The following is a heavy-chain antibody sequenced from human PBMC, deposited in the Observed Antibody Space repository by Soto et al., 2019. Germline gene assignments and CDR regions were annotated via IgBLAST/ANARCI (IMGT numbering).Heavy chain of an antibody. CDR2: ISTYNGNT. Sequence: QVQLVQSGAEVKKPGASVKVSCKASGYTFTSYGISWVRQAPGQGLEWMGWISTYNGNTKYAHKLQGRVTMTTETSASAAYMELRSLRSDDTAVFYCAREMVRGVGSDYWGQGTLVTVSS. D-gene: IGHD3-10*01. CDR1: GYTFTSYG. CDR3: AREMVRGVGSDY. V-gene: IGHV1-18*01. J-gene: IGHJ4*02.